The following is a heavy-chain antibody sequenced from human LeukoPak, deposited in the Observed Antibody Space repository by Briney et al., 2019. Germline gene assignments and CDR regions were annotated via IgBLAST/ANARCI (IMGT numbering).Heavy chain of an antibody. Sequence: GPLRLSCAASGFTVSSNYMSWVRQAPGKGLEWVSVIYSGGSTYYAESVKGRFTISRDNSKNTLYLQMNSLRAEDTAVYYCAKDRAQQLVLDFWGQGTLVTVSS. CDR1: GFTVSSNY. CDR3: AKDRAQQLVLDF. D-gene: IGHD6-13*01. J-gene: IGHJ4*02. V-gene: IGHV3-66*01. CDR2: IYSGGST.